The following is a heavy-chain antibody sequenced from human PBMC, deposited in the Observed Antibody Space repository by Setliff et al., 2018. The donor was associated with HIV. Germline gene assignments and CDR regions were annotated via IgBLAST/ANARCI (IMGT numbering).Heavy chain of an antibody. Sequence: ASVKVSCKASGYTFTTYAIHWVRQAPGQRLEFMGWINAGNGNTKYSQKFQGRVTMTRDTSTSTVYMELSSLTYEDTAIYYCASGFRATVPDYWGQGTLVTVSS. V-gene: IGHV1-3*01. CDR1: GYTFTTYA. J-gene: IGHJ4*02. CDR2: INAGNGNT. D-gene: IGHD4-17*01. CDR3: ASGFRATVPDY.